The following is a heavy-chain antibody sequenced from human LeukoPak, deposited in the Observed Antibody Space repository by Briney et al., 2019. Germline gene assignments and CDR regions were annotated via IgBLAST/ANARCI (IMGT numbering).Heavy chain of an antibody. Sequence: ASVKVSCKASGYSFVFFGVSWVRQAPGQGLEWMGWIDSHNGNTNYAEKFQDRVTMTTDTSTTTSYMELRSLRSDDTAVYYCARLVGAETLFDYWGQGTLVTVSS. V-gene: IGHV1-18*01. CDR1: GYSFVFFG. J-gene: IGHJ4*02. CDR3: ARLVGAETLFDY. CDR2: IDSHNGNT. D-gene: IGHD1-26*01.